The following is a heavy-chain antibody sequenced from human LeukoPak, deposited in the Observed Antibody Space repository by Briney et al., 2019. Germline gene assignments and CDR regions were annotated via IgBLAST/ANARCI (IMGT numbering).Heavy chain of an antibody. Sequence: SETLSLTCTVSGGSISSGDYYRSWIRQPPGKGLEWIGYIYYSGSTYYNPSLKSRVTISVDTSKNQFSLKLSSVTAADTAVYYCDRVVDYGDPTFDYWGQGTLVTVSS. V-gene: IGHV4-30-4*01. J-gene: IGHJ4*02. CDR1: GGSISSGDYY. CDR3: DRVVDYGDPTFDY. CDR2: IYYSGST. D-gene: IGHD4-17*01.